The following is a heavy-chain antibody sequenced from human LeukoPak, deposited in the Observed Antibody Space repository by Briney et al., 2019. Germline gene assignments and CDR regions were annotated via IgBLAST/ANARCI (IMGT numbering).Heavy chain of an antibody. Sequence: SETLSLTCAVYGGSFSGYYWSWIRQPPGKGLEWIGEINHSGSTNYNPSLKSRVTISVDASKNQFSLKLSSVTAADTAVYYCARDFRGSVDAFDIWGQGTMVAVSS. D-gene: IGHD3-3*01. J-gene: IGHJ3*02. CDR2: INHSGST. CDR3: ARDFRGSVDAFDI. V-gene: IGHV4-34*01. CDR1: GGSFSGYY.